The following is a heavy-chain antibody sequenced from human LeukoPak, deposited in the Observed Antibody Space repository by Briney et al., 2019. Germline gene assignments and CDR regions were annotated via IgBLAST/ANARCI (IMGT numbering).Heavy chain of an antibody. V-gene: IGHV3-43*02. CDR3: ARGTVTTYYYYGMDV. Sequence: GRSLRLSCAASGFTFDDYAMHWVRQAPGKGLEWVSLISGHGGSTYYADSVKGRFTISRGNSKNSLYLQMNSLRTEDTALYYCARGTVTTYYYYGMDVWGQGTTVTVSS. CDR1: GFTFDDYA. CDR2: ISGHGGST. D-gene: IGHD4-17*01. J-gene: IGHJ6*02.